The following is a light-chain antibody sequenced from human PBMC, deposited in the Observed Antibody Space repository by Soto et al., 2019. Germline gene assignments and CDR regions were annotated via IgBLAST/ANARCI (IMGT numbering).Light chain of an antibody. CDR3: QSYESSLSF. Sequence: QSVLTQPPSVSGAPGQRVTISCTGSSSNIGAGYDVHWYQQLPGTAPKLLIYGNNNRPSGVPDRFAGSKSGTSASLAITGLQAEDEADYYCQSYESSLSFFGGGTKVTVL. V-gene: IGLV1-40*01. CDR1: SSNIGAGYD. CDR2: GNN. J-gene: IGLJ2*01.